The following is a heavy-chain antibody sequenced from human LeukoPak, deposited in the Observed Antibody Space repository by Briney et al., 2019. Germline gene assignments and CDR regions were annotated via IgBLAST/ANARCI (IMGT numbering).Heavy chain of an antibody. CDR1: GDSISSNSFY. D-gene: IGHD5-12*01. Sequence: TLSLTCTVSGDSISSNSFYWTWIRQPPGKALEWLARIDWDDDKYYSTSLKTRLTISKDTSKNQVVLTMTNMDPVDTATYYCARDTVAQAAFDYWGQGTLVTVSS. V-gene: IGHV2-70*11. J-gene: IGHJ4*02. CDR3: ARDTVAQAAFDY. CDR2: IDWDDDK.